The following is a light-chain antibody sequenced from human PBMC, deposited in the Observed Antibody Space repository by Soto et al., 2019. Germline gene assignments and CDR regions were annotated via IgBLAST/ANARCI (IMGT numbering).Light chain of an antibody. CDR2: DVS. CDR3: SSYTSSSTLG. Sequence: QSVLTQPASVSGSPGQSITISCTGTSSDVGGYNYVSWYQQHPGKAPKLMIYDVSNRPSGVSNRFSGSKSGNTASLTISGLQAEDEADYYCSSYTSSSTLGFGTGTKVNVL. J-gene: IGLJ1*01. CDR1: SSDVGGYNY. V-gene: IGLV2-14*01.